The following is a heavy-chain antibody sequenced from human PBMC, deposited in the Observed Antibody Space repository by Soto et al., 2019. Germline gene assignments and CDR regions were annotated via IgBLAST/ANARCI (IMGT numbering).Heavy chain of an antibody. Sequence: SETLSLTCGVDGGAFSGYYWSWIRQPPGKGLEWIGEINHSGRTNYNSSLKSRVTMSVDTAKNQISLNLTSVTAADTAVYYCVKAHRGSYNFLSGRLYTCFDPWGEGTLVTVSS. CDR3: VKAHRGSYNFLSGRLYTCFDP. V-gene: IGHV4-34*01. CDR1: GGAFSGYY. CDR2: INHSGRT. D-gene: IGHD3-16*01. J-gene: IGHJ5*02.